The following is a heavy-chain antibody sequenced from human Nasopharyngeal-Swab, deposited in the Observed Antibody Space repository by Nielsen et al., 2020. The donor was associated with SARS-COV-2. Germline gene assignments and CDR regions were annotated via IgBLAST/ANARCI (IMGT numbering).Heavy chain of an antibody. CDR1: GYTFTSYD. CDR2: MNHNSGNT. CDR3: ARWEPGYYYDSSGPYAFDI. D-gene: IGHD3-22*01. V-gene: IGHV1-8*01. J-gene: IGHJ3*02. Sequence: ASVKVSCKASGYTFTSYDINWVRQATGQGLEWMGWMNHNSGNTGYAQKFQGRVTMTRNNSISTAYMELSSLRSDDTAVYYCARWEPGYYYDSSGPYAFDIWGQGTMVTVSS.